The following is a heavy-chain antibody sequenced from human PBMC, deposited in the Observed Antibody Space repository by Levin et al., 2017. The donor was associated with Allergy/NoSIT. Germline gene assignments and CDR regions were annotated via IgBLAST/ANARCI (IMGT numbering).Heavy chain of an antibody. J-gene: IGHJ4*02. CDR3: AKDITGYSYGAFDH. V-gene: IGHV3-9*01. Sequence: GGSLRLSCAGSGFTFDDYAMHWVRQVPGKGLEWVSGISWISGSIGYADSVKGRFTISRDNAKRSLYLQMNSLRAEDPALYYCAKDITGYSYGAFDHWGQGTQVTVSS. CDR1: GFTFDDYA. D-gene: IGHD5-18*01. CDR2: ISWISGSI.